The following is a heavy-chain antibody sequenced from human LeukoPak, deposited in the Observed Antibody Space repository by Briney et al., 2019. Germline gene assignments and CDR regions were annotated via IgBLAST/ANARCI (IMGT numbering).Heavy chain of an antibody. Sequence: ASVKVSCKASGYTFTGYYMHWVRQAPGQGLEWMGWINSNSGGTNYAQKFQGRVTMTRDTSISTAYMELSRLRSDDTAVYYCARGSFLVATNFDYWGQGTLVTVSS. D-gene: IGHD5-12*01. J-gene: IGHJ4*02. CDR2: INSNSGGT. V-gene: IGHV1-2*02. CDR1: GYTFTGYY. CDR3: ARGSFLVATNFDY.